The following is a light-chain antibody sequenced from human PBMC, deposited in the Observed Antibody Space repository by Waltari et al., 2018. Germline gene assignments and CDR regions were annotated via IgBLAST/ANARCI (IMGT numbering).Light chain of an antibody. CDR1: QSVSSY. Sequence: MVLTQSPATLSLSPGDRATLSCRASQSVSSYLAWYQQKPGQAPRLLIYDASNRATGIPARFSGSGSGTDFTLTISSLEPEDFAVYYCQQRSNWPPITFGQGTRLEI. CDR3: QQRSNWPPIT. J-gene: IGKJ5*01. V-gene: IGKV3-11*01. CDR2: DAS.